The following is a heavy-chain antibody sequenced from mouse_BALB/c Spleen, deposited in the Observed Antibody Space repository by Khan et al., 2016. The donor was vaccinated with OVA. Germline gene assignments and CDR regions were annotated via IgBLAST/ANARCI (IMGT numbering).Heavy chain of an antibody. D-gene: IGHD3-1*01. V-gene: IGHV3-6*02. CDR1: GYSITSGYF. CDR2: IRYDGNS. CDR3: ARGGSSGPAWFTN. Sequence: EVQLQESGPGLVKPSQSLSLTCSLTGYSITSGYFWNWIRQFPGNKLEWMGYIRYDGNSNYYPSLKNRISISRDTSKNQFFLKLNSVTPEDTATYYCARGGSSGPAWFTNWGQGTLVTVSA. J-gene: IGHJ3*01.